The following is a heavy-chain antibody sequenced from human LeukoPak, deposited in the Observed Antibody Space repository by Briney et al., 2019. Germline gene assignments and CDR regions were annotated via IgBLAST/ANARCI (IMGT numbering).Heavy chain of an antibody. CDR3: ARADGYSYGNHFDY. CDR1: GGSISSYY. Sequence: SETLSLTCTVSGGSISSYYWSWIRQLPGKGLEWIGYIYYSGSTNYNPSLKSRVTISVDTSKNQFSLKLSSVTAADTAVYYCARADGYSYGNHFDYWGQGTLVTVSS. V-gene: IGHV4-59*01. J-gene: IGHJ4*02. CDR2: IYYSGST. D-gene: IGHD5-18*01.